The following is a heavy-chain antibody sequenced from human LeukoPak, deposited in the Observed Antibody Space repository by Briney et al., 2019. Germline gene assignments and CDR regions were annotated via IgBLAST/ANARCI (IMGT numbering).Heavy chain of an antibody. CDR2: THYSGTT. V-gene: IGHV4-59*01. CDR1: GGSISSYY. J-gene: IGHJ4*02. CDR3: ARDLGGIYFDY. D-gene: IGHD1-26*01. Sequence: TETLSLTCTVSGGSISSYYWSWIRLPPGKGLEWIGYTHYSGTTNYNPSLKSRVTISVDTSKNQLSLKLSSVTAADTAVYYCARDLGGIYFDYWGQGTLVTVSS.